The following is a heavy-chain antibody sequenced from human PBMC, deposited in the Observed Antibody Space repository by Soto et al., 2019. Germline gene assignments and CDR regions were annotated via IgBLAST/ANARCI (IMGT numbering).Heavy chain of an antibody. CDR1: GFTFRNYA. CDR3: ARGDREDIAGVIGVRPGEYGGDV. Sequence: QVQLVESGGGVVQPGRSLRLSCAASGFTFRNYAMHWVRQAPGKGLECVAVISYDGGNKFYRDYVKGRFTISRDNSKNTLYLQINSLRYEDTAVYYCARGDREDIAGVIGVRPGEYGGDVWGQGTTVTVSS. V-gene: IGHV3-30-3*01. CDR2: ISYDGGNK. J-gene: IGHJ6*02. D-gene: IGHD2-21*01.